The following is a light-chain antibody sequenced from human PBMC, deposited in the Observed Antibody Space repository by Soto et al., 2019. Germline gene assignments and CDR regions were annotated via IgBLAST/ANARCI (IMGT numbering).Light chain of an antibody. CDR1: QSINNY. CDR2: DAS. CDR3: QQYNSAPLT. Sequence: DIQMTQSTSSLSASVGDRVTITCRASQSINNYLAWYQQKPGKVPKLLIYDASTLQTGVPSRFSGSGSGTDFTLTISSLQPEDVASYYCQQYNSAPLTFGGGTKVVIK. V-gene: IGKV1-27*01. J-gene: IGKJ4*01.